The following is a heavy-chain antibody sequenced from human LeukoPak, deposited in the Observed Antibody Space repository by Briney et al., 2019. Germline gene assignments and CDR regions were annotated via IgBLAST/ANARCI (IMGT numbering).Heavy chain of an antibody. CDR3: ARRSGGNSGPFDS. CDR1: GFTFSSHA. J-gene: IGHJ4*02. CDR2: INDNGGNT. Sequence: QTGGSLGLSCAASGFTFSSHAMGWVRQAPGKGLDWVSAINDNGGNTYFADSVKGRFTISRDNSKNTLYLQMHNLGAGDTALYYCARRSGGNSGPFDSWGQGTLVAVSS. V-gene: IGHV3-23*01. D-gene: IGHD4-23*01.